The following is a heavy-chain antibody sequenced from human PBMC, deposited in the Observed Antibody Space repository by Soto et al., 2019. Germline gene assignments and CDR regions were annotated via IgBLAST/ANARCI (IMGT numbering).Heavy chain of an antibody. CDR2: IYYSGST. CDR3: ARGVTIFGVDWGWFDP. D-gene: IGHD3-3*01. CDR1: GGSISSGGYY. Sequence: QVQLQESGPGLVKPSQTLSLTCTVSGGSISSGGYYWSWIRQHPGKGLEWIGYIYYSGSTYYNPSLKSRVTISVDTSKNQFSLKLSSVTAADTAVYYCARGVTIFGVDWGWFDPWGQGTLVTVSS. J-gene: IGHJ5*02. V-gene: IGHV4-31*03.